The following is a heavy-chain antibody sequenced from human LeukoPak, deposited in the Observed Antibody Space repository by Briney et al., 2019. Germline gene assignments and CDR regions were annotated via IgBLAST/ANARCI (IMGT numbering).Heavy chain of an antibody. Sequence: SETLSLTCTVSGGSISSSSYYWGWIRQPPGKGLEWIGNVYYSGSTYYNPSLKSRVTISVDTSKNQFSLKLSSVTAADTAVYYCARDLGYDSSGYHLGYWGQGTLVTVSS. D-gene: IGHD3-22*01. CDR1: GGSISSSSYY. J-gene: IGHJ4*02. V-gene: IGHV4-39*07. CDR2: VYYSGST. CDR3: ARDLGYDSSGYHLGY.